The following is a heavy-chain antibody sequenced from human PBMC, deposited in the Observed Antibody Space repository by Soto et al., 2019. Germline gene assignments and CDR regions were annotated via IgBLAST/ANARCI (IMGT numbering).Heavy chain of an antibody. D-gene: IGHD6-19*01. J-gene: IGHJ5*02. CDR3: ARDHIAVAAFIRGS. CDR1: GFTFSSYA. V-gene: IGHV3-30-3*01. CDR2: ISYDGSNK. Sequence: QVQLVESGGGVVQPGRSLRLSCAASGFTFSSYAMHWVRQAPGKGLEWVAVISYDGSNKYYADSVKGRFTISRDNSKNTLYLLMNSLSAESTAVYYCARDHIAVAAFIRGSWGQGTMGTVSS.